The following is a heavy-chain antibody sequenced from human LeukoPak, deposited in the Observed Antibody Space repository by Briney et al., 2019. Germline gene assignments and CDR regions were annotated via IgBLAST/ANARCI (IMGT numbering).Heavy chain of an antibody. V-gene: IGHV3-11*04. CDR3: ARDQPKNFDY. J-gene: IGHJ4*02. Sequence: GGSLRLSCAASGFTFSDYYMSWIRQAPGKGLEWVSSISSSSSYIYYADSVKGRFTISRDNAKNSLYLQMNSLRAEDTAVYYCARDQPKNFDYWGQGTLVTVSS. CDR2: ISSSSSYI. D-gene: IGHD2/OR15-2a*01. CDR1: GFTFSDYY.